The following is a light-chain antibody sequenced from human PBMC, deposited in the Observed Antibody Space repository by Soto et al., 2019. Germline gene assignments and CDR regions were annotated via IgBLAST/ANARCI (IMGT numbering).Light chain of an antibody. CDR2: GAS. CDR1: QSVSSSY. J-gene: IGKJ1*01. CDR3: LQHNSYPRT. Sequence: EIVLTQSPGTLSLSPGERATLSCRASQSVSSSYLAWYQQKPGQAPRLLIYGASSRATGIPDRFSGSGSGTDFTLTISSLQPEDFATYFCLQHNSYPRTFGQGTKVDIK. V-gene: IGKV3-20*01.